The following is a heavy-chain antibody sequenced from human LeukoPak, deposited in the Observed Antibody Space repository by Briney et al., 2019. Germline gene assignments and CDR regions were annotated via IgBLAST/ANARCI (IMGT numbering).Heavy chain of an antibody. J-gene: IGHJ6*02. CDR1: GFSFSSYS. CDR3: ARDGYSSSWFLRSGDYYGMDV. Sequence: NPGGSLRLSCAASGFSFSSYSMNWVRQAPGKGLEWVSSISSSSFYIYYADSVKGRFSISRDNAKSSLYLQMNSLRAEDTAVYYCARDGYSSSWFLRSGDYYGMDVWGQGTTVTVSS. V-gene: IGHV3-21*01. D-gene: IGHD6-13*01. CDR2: ISSSSFYI.